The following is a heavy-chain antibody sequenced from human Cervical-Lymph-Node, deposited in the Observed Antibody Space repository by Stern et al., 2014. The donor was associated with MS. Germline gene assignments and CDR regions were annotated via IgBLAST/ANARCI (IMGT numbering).Heavy chain of an antibody. CDR3: ARKTDTTMGGDY. V-gene: IGHV3-53*01. CDR1: GFSVSTNF. Sequence: EVQLVESGGGLIQPGGSLRLSCAASGFSVSTNFMTWVRQAPGKGLEWVSLMYSGGDTQYADSVKGRFTISRDSSKNTLYLQMNSLRAEDTAVYYCARKTDTTMGGDYWGPGALVTVSS. D-gene: IGHD5-18*01. J-gene: IGHJ4*02. CDR2: MYSGGDT.